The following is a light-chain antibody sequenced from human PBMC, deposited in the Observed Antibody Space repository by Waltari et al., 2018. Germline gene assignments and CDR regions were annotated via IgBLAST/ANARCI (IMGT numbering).Light chain of an antibody. J-gene: IGLJ1*01. V-gene: IGLV3-25*03. CDR2: KDS. CDR3: QSADTRGTYV. Sequence: SFELTQPPSVSVSPGQTARIACSGDALPGQYTYWYQQKPGQAPVLVIEKDSERPSGIPDRVAGSRSGRTVTLTISGVQAEDEADYYCQSADTRGTYVFGNGTLVTVL. CDR1: ALPGQY.